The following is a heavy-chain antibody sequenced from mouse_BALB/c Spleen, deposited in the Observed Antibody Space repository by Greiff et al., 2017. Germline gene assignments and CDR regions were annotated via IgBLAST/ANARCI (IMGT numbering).Heavy chain of an antibody. Sequence: EVQGVESGGGLVKPGGSLKLSCAASGFTFSSYAMSWVRQTPEKRLEWVASISSGGSTYYPDSVKGRFTISRDNARNILYLQMSSLRSEDTAMYYCARGLLSMDYWGQGTSVTVSS. D-gene: IGHD1-1*01. V-gene: IGHV5-6-5*01. CDR1: GFTFSSYA. J-gene: IGHJ4*01. CDR2: ISSGGST. CDR3: ARGLLSMDY.